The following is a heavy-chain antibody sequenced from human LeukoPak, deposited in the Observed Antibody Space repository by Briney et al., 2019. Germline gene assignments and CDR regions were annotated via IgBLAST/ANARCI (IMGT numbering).Heavy chain of an antibody. CDR2: ISSSSSYI. V-gene: IGHV3-21*01. D-gene: IGHD3-22*01. CDR3: ARDTDSSGPNGGFDY. J-gene: IGHJ4*02. Sequence: GGSLRLSCAASGFTFSSYSMNWVRQAPGKGLEWVSSISSSSSYIYYVDSVKGRFTISRDNAKNSLYLQMNSLRAEDTAVYYCARDTDSSGPNGGFDYWGQGTLVTVSS. CDR1: GFTFSSYS.